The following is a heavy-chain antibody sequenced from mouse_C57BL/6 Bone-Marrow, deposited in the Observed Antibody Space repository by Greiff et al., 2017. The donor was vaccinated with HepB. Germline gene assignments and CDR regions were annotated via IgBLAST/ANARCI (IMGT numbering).Heavy chain of an antibody. CDR3: ARVDWDPYYYAMDY. CDR1: GYTFTDYY. J-gene: IGHJ4*01. D-gene: IGHD4-1*01. V-gene: IGHV1-76*01. Sequence: QVQLQQSGAELVRPGASVKLSCKASGYTFTDYYINWVKQRPGQGLEWIARIYPGSGNTYYNEKFKGKATLTAEKSSSTAYMQLSSLTSEDSAVYFCARVDWDPYYYAMDYWGQGTSVTVSS. CDR2: IYPGSGNT.